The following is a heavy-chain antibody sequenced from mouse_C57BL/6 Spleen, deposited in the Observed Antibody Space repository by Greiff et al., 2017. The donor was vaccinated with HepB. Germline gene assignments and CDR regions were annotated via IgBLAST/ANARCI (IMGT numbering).Heavy chain of an antibody. J-gene: IGHJ3*01. V-gene: IGHV1-55*01. CDR3: ASYGYYGSKGFAY. D-gene: IGHD1-1*01. CDR2: IYPGSGST. Sequence: QVQLQQPGAELVKPGASVKMSCKASGYTFTSYWITWVKQRPGQGLEWIGDIYPGSGSTNYNEKFKSKATLTVDTSSSTAYMQRSSLSSEDSAVYYCASYGYYGSKGFAYWGQGTLVTVSA. CDR1: GYTFTSYW.